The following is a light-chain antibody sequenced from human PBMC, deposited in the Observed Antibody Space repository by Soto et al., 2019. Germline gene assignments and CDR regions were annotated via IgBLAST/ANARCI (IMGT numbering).Light chain of an antibody. CDR2: AAS. V-gene: IGKV1-39*01. CDR3: QQAHGT. J-gene: IGKJ5*01. Sequence: DIQMTQSPSSLSASVGDRFTITCRASQSIGSYLSWYQQKPGKAPNLLIYAASSLQSGVPARFSGSGSGTDFTLTISSLQPEDFATYYCQQAHGTFGQGTRLEIK. CDR1: QSIGSY.